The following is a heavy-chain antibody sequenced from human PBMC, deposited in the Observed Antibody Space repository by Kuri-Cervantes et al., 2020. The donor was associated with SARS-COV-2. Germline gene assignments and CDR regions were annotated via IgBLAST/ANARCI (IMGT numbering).Heavy chain of an antibody. CDR2: INPNSGGT. V-gene: IGHV1-2*02. CDR1: GYTFTGYY. Sequence: ASVKVSCKASGYTFTGYYMHWVRQAPGQGLEWMGWINPNSGGTNYAQKFQGRVTMTRDTSISTAYMELSRLRSDDTAVYYCARDGGYYDILTGSKRGDYYFDYWGQGTLVTVSS. CDR3: ARDGGYYDILTGSKRGDYYFDY. J-gene: IGHJ4*02. D-gene: IGHD3-9*01.